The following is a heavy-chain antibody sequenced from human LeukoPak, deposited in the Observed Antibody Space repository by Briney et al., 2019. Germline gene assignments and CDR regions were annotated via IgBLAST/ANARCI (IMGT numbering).Heavy chain of an antibody. CDR2: ISGSGGST. CDR1: GFSFSSYG. J-gene: IGHJ4*02. CDR3: AKDRSAVAGSFDY. Sequence: GGSLRLSCAASGFSFSSYGMSWVRQAPGKGLEWVSVISGSGGSTYYADSVKGRFTISRDNSKNTLYVQMNSLRGEDTAVYYCAKDRSAVAGSFDYWGQGTLVTVSS. V-gene: IGHV3-23*01. D-gene: IGHD6-19*01.